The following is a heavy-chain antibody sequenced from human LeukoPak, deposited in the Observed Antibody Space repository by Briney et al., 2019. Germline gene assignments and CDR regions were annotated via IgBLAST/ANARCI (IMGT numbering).Heavy chain of an antibody. CDR2: ISAYNGNT. D-gene: IGHD6-25*01. CDR3: AREPYSSGGGDH. CDR1: GYTFTSYD. Sequence: GASVKVSCKASGYTFTSYDINWVRQAPGQGLEWMGWISAYNGNTNYAQKFQGRVTMTTDTSTNTVHMELRSLISDDTAVYYCAREPYSSGGGDHWGQGTLVTVSS. V-gene: IGHV1-18*01. J-gene: IGHJ4*02.